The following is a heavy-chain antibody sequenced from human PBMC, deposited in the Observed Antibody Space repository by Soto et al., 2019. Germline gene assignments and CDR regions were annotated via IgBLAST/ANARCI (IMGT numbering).Heavy chain of an antibody. J-gene: IGHJ3*02. Sequence: ASVKVSCKASGYTFTSYGISWVRQAPGQGLEWMGWISAYNGNTNYAQKLQGRVTMTTDTSTNTAYMELRSLRSDDTAVYYCARAGKDYGGNRGVHAFDIWGQGTMVT. V-gene: IGHV1-18*04. CDR1: GYTFTSYG. D-gene: IGHD2-15*01. CDR2: ISAYNGNT. CDR3: ARAGKDYGGNRGVHAFDI.